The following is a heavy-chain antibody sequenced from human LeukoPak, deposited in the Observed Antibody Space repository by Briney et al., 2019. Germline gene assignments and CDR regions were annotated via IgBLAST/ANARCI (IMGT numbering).Heavy chain of an antibody. D-gene: IGHD3-22*01. V-gene: IGHV1-69*04. CDR1: GGTFSSSA. CDR3: ASNTGYCYDSSGYYYQQGAFDI. J-gene: IGHJ3*02. Sequence: ASVKVSCKASGGTFSSSAISWVRQAPGQGLEWMGRIIPILGIANYAQKFQGRVTITADKSTSTAYMELSSLRSEDTAVYYCASNTGYCYDSSGYYYQQGAFDICGQGTMVTVSS. CDR2: IIPILGIA.